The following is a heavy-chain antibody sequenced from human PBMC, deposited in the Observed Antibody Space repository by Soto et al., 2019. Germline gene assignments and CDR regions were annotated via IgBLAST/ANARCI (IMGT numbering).Heavy chain of an antibody. V-gene: IGHV2-5*01. CDR1: GFSLSSSGVG. CDR3: AHKGGRGAGMDV. CDR2: IYWYEDK. D-gene: IGHD2-15*01. Sequence: QITLKESGPTLVKPTQTLTLTCTFSGFSLSSSGVGVGWIRQPPGKAPEWLALIYWYEDKRYSPSLKTRLTITKDTSTNEVVLTMTNMDPVDTGTYYCAHKGGRGAGMDVWGQGTTVTVSS. J-gene: IGHJ6*02.